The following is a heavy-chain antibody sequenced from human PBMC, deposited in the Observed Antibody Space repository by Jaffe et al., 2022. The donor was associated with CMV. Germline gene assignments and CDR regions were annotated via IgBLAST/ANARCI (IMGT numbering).Heavy chain of an antibody. CDR3: ARAVRGNSLSFYFDY. Sequence: EVQLVESGGGLVQPGRSLRLSCAASGFTFDDHAIHWVRQVPGKGLGWVAGVNWNSRIIDYADSVKGRFTISRDNAKRSVDLQMSNLRTEDTAVYYCARAVRGNSLSFYFDYWGQGTLVTVFS. CDR2: VNWNSRII. CDR1: GFTFDDHA. V-gene: IGHV3-9*01. D-gene: IGHD5-18*01. J-gene: IGHJ4*02.